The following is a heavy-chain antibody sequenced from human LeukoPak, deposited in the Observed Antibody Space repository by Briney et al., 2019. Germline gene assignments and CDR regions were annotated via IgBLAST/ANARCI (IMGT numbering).Heavy chain of an antibody. J-gene: IGHJ6*03. V-gene: IGHV3-72*01. CDR2: TRNKANSYTT. Sequence: GGSLRLSCAASGFTFSDHYMDWVRQAPGKGLEWVGRTRNKANSYTTEYAASVKGRFTISRDDSKNSLYLQMNSLKTEDTAVYYCARGRPARGYEAAGPKAHYYMDVWGKGTTVTVSS. CDR1: GFTFSDHY. CDR3: ARGRPARGYEAAGPKAHYYMDV. D-gene: IGHD6-13*01.